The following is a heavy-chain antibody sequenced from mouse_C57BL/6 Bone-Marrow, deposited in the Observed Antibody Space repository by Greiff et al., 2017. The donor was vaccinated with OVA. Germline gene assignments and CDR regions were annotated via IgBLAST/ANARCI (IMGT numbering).Heavy chain of an antibody. V-gene: IGHV5-12*01. Sequence: EVKLVESGGGLVQPGGSLKLSCAASGFTFSDYYMYWVRQTPEKRLEWVAYISNGGGSTYYPDTVKGRFTISRDNAKNTLYLQMVRLKSEDTAMYYCARHDYFSWFAYWGQGTLVTVSA. J-gene: IGHJ3*01. CDR1: GFTFSDYY. CDR2: ISNGGGST. D-gene: IGHD2-4*01. CDR3: ARHDYFSWFAY.